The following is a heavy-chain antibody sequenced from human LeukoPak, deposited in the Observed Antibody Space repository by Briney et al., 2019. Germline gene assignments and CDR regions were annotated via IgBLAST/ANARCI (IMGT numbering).Heavy chain of an antibody. D-gene: IGHD3-22*01. J-gene: IGHJ4*02. CDR1: GGSISSSNW. Sequence: PSETLSLTCAVSGGSISSSNWWSWVRQPPGKGLEWIGEIYHSGSTNYNPSLKSRVTISVDKSKNQFSLKLSSVTAADTAVYYCARSGVYYYDSSGYAYFDYWGQGTLVTVSS. V-gene: IGHV4-4*02. CDR3: ARSGVYYYDSSGYAYFDY. CDR2: IYHSGST.